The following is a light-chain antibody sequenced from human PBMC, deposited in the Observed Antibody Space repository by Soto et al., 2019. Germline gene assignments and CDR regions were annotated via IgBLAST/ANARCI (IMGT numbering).Light chain of an antibody. CDR1: TSDVGGYRY. Sequence: QSALTQPASVSGSPGQSITISCTGTTSDVGGYRYVSWYQQHPGKAPELMIYEVSNRPSGVSTRFSGSKSGNTASLTISGLQPEDEGDYYCSAYTARSTLVFGGGTKLTVL. V-gene: IGLV2-14*03. J-gene: IGLJ3*02. CDR3: SAYTARSTLV. CDR2: EVS.